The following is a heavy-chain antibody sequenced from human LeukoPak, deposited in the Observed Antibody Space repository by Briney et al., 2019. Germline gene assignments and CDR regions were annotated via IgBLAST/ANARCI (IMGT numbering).Heavy chain of an antibody. CDR2: ISYDGSNK. V-gene: IGHV3-30*18. J-gene: IGHJ4*02. Sequence: PGRSLRLSCAASGFTFSSYGMHWVRQAPGKGLEWVAVISYDGSNKYYADSVKGRFTISRDNSKNTLYLQMNSLRAEDTAEYYCAKEGLYYYDSSGYTEGYFDYWGQGTLVTVSS. CDR3: AKEGLYYYDSSGYTEGYFDY. D-gene: IGHD3-22*01. CDR1: GFTFSSYG.